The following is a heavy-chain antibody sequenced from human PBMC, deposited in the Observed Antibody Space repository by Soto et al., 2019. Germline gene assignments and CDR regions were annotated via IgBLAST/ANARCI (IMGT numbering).Heavy chain of an antibody. V-gene: IGHV3-33*01. CDR1: GFTFSSYG. CDR3: ARMEYRTSSAPLVGDAFDI. CDR2: IWYDGSNK. D-gene: IGHD6-6*01. J-gene: IGHJ3*02. Sequence: GGSLRLSCGASGFTFSSYGMHWVRQAPGKGLEWVAVIWYDGSNKYYADSVKGRFTISRDNSKNTLYLQMNSLRAEDTAVYYCARMEYRTSSAPLVGDAFDIWGQGTMVTVSS.